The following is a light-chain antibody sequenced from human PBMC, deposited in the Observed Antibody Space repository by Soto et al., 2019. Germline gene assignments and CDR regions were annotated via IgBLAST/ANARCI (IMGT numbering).Light chain of an antibody. Sequence: QSALTQPSSMSRSPGQSITISCTGTSSDIGAYEHVSWYQQRPGRAPKVLIYDVRIRPSEVSNRFSGSKSGDTASLTISGLQAEDEPVYYCASKTTSSTVLFGGGTKLTVL. J-gene: IGLJ2*01. V-gene: IGLV2-14*03. CDR1: SSDIGAYEH. CDR2: DVR. CDR3: ASKTTSSTVL.